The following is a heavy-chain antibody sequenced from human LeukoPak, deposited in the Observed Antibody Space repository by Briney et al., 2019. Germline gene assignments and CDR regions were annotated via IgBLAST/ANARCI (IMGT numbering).Heavy chain of an antibody. Sequence: SETLSLTCAVYGGSFSGYYWSWIRQPPGKGLEWIGEINHSGSTNYNPSLKSRVTISVDTSKNQFSLKLSSVTAADTAVYYCARVQWGYYFDYWGQGTLVTVSS. CDR3: ARVQWGYYFDY. V-gene: IGHV4-34*01. CDR1: GGSFSGYY. D-gene: IGHD1-26*01. CDR2: INHSGST. J-gene: IGHJ4*02.